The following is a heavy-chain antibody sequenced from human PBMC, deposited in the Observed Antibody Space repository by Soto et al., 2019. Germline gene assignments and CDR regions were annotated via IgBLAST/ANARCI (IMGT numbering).Heavy chain of an antibody. CDR1: GFTFSSYA. CDR2: ISGSGGST. V-gene: IGHV3-23*01. J-gene: IGHJ4*02. Sequence: EVQLLESGGGLVQPGGSLRLSCAASGFTFSSYAMSWVRQAPGKGLEWVSAISGSGGSTYYTDSVKGRFTISRDNSKNTLYLQINSLRAEDTAVYYCAKDLFSVGQLVDYWGQGTLVTVSS. CDR3: AKDLFSVGQLVDY. D-gene: IGHD6-6*01.